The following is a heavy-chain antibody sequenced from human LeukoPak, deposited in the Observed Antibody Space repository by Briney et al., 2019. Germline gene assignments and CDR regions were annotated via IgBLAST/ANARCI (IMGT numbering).Heavy chain of an antibody. J-gene: IGHJ4*02. CDR2: IYSGGNT. Sequence: GGSLRLSCAASGFTVSSNYMSWVRQAPGKGLEWVSVIYSGGNTYYADSVKGRFTISRDNSKNTVFLQMNSLRVEDTAVYYCARDRSGSLWGQGTLVTVSS. D-gene: IGHD1-26*01. CDR3: ARDRSGSL. CDR1: GFTVSSNY. V-gene: IGHV3-53*01.